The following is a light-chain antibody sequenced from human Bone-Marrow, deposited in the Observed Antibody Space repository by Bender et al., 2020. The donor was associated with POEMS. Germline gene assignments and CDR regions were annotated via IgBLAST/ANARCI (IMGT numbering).Light chain of an antibody. Sequence: QSALTQPASVSGSPGQSITISCTGTSSDVGSYKLVSWYQQHPGKPPQLIISEVSKRPSGVSNRFSDSKSGNTASLTISGLQADDEADYYCCSYAGRTTWVFGGGTKLTVL. CDR1: SSDVGSYKL. CDR2: EVS. J-gene: IGLJ3*02. V-gene: IGLV2-23*02. CDR3: CSYAGRTTWV.